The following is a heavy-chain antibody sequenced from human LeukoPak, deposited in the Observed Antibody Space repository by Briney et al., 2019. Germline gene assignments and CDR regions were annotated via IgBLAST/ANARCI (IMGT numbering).Heavy chain of an antibody. J-gene: IGHJ2*01. CDR1: GGSFSGFY. V-gene: IGHV4-34*01. CDR2: INHSRST. Sequence: SETLSLTCAVYGGSFSGFYWTWIRQPPGKGLEWIGQINHSRSTHYNPSLKSRVTISVDTSKNQFSLKLGSVTAADTAVYYCARVPKYFDLWGRGTLVTVSS. CDR3: ARVPKYFDL.